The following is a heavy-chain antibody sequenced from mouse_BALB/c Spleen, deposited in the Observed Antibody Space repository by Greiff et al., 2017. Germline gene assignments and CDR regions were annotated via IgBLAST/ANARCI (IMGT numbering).Heavy chain of an antibody. Sequence: QVQLQQSGAELVRPGSSVKISCKAFGYAFSSYWMNWVKQRPGQGLEWIGQIYPGDGDTNYNGKFKGKATLTADKSSSTAYMELARLTSEDSAVYYCARGGNYEYYYAMDYWGQGTSVTVSS. CDR1: GYAFSSYW. V-gene: IGHV1-80*01. CDR2: IYPGDGDT. CDR3: ARGGNYEYYYAMDY. D-gene: IGHD2-1*01. J-gene: IGHJ4*01.